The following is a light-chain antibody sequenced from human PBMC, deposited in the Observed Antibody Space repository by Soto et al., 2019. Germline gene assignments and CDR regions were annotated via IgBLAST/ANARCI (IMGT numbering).Light chain of an antibody. J-gene: IGLJ1*01. V-gene: IGLV1-40*01. CDR1: HSDIGAGYG. CDR2: DTT. CDR3: QSYDISLHNYV. Sequence: QSVLTQPPSVTGAPGQRVTISCTGSHSDIGAGYGVHWYQQFPHSAPKLLIYDTTNRPSGVPDRFSGSRSGTSASLAITRLQAEDEADYYCQSYDISLHNYVFGTGTKLTVL.